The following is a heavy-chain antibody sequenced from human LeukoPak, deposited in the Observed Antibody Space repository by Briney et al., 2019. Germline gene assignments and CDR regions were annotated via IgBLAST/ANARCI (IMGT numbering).Heavy chain of an antibody. CDR3: ARHTYWGYQVS. Sequence: PSETLSLTCTVSGGSISSPSYSRGWIRRPPGKGLEWIGSFYYSDTTYYNPSFKSRVTISVDASKNQFSLKLSSVTAADTAVYYCARHTYWGYQVSWGQGSLVIVSS. CDR2: FYYSDTT. J-gene: IGHJ5*02. D-gene: IGHD2-8*02. CDR1: GGSISSPSYS. V-gene: IGHV4-39*01.